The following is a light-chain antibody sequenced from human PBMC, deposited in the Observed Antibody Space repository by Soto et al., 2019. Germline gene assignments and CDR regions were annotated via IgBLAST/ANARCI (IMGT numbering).Light chain of an antibody. CDR1: QSVSSN. Sequence: EILLTQSPATLSLSPGERATLSCRASQSVSSNLAWYQQKPGQAPRLLIYDTSNRATGVPARFSGSGSGTDFTLTISSLVPEDFAVYYCQQRYNWPLITFGQGTRLEIK. CDR2: DTS. V-gene: IGKV3-11*01. J-gene: IGKJ5*01. CDR3: QQRYNWPLIT.